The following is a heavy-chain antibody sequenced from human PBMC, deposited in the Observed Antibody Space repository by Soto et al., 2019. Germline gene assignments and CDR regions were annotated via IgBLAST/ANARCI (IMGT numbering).Heavy chain of an antibody. V-gene: IGHV1-69*01. CDR1: GGTFNRYT. Sequence: VQLVQSGAEVKKPGSSVKLSCKASGGTFNRYTISWVRQAPGQGLEWMGGMIPIFGTANYAQKFQGRVEIIAAESTSASYMELRSLRSEDTAVYYCALWGFRDVPHSKYNYSGMDVWGQGTTVTVSS. D-gene: IGHD3-10*01. J-gene: IGHJ6*02. CDR2: MIPIFGTA. CDR3: ALWGFRDVPHSKYNYSGMDV.